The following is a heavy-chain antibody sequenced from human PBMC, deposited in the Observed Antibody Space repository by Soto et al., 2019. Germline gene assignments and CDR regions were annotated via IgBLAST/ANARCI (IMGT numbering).Heavy chain of an antibody. CDR3: AKAGTFYYYYYMDV. V-gene: IGHV3-9*01. CDR1: GFTFDDYA. Sequence: EVQLVESGGGLVQPGRSLRLSCAASGFTFDDYAMHWVRQAPGKGLEWVSGISWNSGSIGYADSMKGRFTISRDNAKNSLYLQMNSLRAEDTALYYCAKAGTFYYYYYMDVWGKGTTVTVSS. CDR2: ISWNSGSI. J-gene: IGHJ6*03.